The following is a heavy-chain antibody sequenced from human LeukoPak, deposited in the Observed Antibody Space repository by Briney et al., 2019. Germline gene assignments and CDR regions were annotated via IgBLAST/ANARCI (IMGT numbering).Heavy chain of an antibody. Sequence: ASETLSLTRTVSGVSISSYYWSWVRQPAGKGLEGIGRIYNNGMTNYNPSLKSRITMSVDRSKTNFSLKLNSVTAADTAVYYCARIAETRGYSSYNLLDWGQGPLVTVSS. CDR3: ARIAETRGYSSYNLLD. CDR1: GVSISSYY. V-gene: IGHV4-4*07. CDR2: IYNNGMT. D-gene: IGHD5-24*01. J-gene: IGHJ4*02.